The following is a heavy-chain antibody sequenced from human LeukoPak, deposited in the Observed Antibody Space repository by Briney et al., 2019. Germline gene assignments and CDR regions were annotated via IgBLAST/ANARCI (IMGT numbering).Heavy chain of an antibody. Sequence: SETLSLTCAVYGGSFSGYYWSWIRQPPGKGLEWIGEIIDSGSTKYNSSFKSRVTISVDTSKNQFSLNLSSVTAADTAVYYCARGLASGYPPIPFDYWGQGTLVTVSS. CDR1: GGSFSGYY. V-gene: IGHV4-34*12. J-gene: IGHJ4*02. D-gene: IGHD3-3*01. CDR2: IIDSGST. CDR3: ARGLASGYPPIPFDY.